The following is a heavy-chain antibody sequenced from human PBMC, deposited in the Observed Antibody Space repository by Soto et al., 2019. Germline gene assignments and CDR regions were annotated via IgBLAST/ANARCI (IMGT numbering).Heavy chain of an antibody. D-gene: IGHD3-16*02. CDR1: GFTVSSNY. CDR2: ITSSGSTT. CDR3: ARVAIASGGVIAVTYALDV. J-gene: IGHJ6*02. Sequence: GGSLRVSCAASGFTVSSNYMSWVRQAPGKGLEWVSFITSSGSTTYYADSVKGRFTVSRDNVKNSLFLQMNSLRDEDTAVYYCARVAIASGGVIAVTYALDVWGQGTTVTVSS. V-gene: IGHV3-48*02.